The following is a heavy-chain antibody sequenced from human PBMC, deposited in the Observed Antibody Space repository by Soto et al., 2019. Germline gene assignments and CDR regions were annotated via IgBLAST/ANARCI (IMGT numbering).Heavy chain of an antibody. J-gene: IGHJ4*02. CDR3: AKPQQYNWNYFDY. CDR2: ISGSGGST. D-gene: IGHD1-20*01. V-gene: IGHV3-23*01. CDR1: GFTFSSYA. Sequence: GGSLRLSCAASGFTFSSYAMSWVRQAPGKGLEWVSAISGSGGSTYYADSVEGRFTISRDNSKNTLYLQMNSLRAEDTAVYYCAKPQQYNWNYFDYWGQGTLVTVSS.